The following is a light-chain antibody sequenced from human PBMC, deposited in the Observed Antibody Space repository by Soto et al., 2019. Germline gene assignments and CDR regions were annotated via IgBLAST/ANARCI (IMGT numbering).Light chain of an antibody. J-gene: IGLJ2*01. CDR2: NNN. V-gene: IGLV1-44*01. CDR3: AVWDDRLNGVV. CDR1: SSNIGGNT. Sequence: QSVLTQPPSASGTPGQRVTIACPGSSSNIGGNTVSWYQQLPGTAPKLLIYNNNQRPSGVPDRFSGSKSGTSASLAISGLQSEDEANYYCAVWDDRLNGVVFGGGTKLTVL.